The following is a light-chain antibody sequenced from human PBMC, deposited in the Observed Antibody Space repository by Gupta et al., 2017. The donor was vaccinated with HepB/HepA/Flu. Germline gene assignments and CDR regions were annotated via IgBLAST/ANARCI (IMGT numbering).Light chain of an antibody. CDR3: QQLNSSPYT. J-gene: IGKJ2*01. CDR2: AAS. Sequence: DSQLTQSPSFLSASVGDRATITCRASQGSSSYLAWYQQKPGKAPKLRIYAASSLQSGVPSRFSGSGSGTEFTLTLSSPQPEDFATYYCQQLNSSPYTFGQGTKMEIK. CDR1: QGSSSY. V-gene: IGKV1-9*01.